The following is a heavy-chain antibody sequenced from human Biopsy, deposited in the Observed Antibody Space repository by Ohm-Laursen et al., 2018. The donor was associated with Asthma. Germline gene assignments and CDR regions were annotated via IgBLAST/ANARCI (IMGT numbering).Heavy chain of an antibody. CDR1: GFSFDDCA. CDR3: AKSADYYDSTDYLDF. D-gene: IGHD3-22*01. J-gene: IGHJ4*01. CDR2: ISWNSGNI. V-gene: IGHV3-9*01. Sequence: LSLTCAASGFSFDDCAMHWVRQAPGKGLEWVSSISWNSGNIDYAVSVKGRFTISRDNAKNSLYLQMQSLRPEGTAFYYCAKSADYYDSTDYLDFWGRGTLVTVSS.